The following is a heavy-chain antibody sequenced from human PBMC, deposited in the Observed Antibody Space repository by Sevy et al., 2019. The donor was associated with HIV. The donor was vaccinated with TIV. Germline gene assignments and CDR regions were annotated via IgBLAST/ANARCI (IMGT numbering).Heavy chain of an antibody. CDR1: GFTFSSNA. CDR3: XXXXXXXXXXXYHRFDY. D-gene: IGHD1-26*01. V-gene: IGHV3-30*09. CDR2: ISYDGRNK. Sequence: GESLKISCSASGFTFSSNALLWVRQAPGKGLEWVSLISYDGRNKYYSDSVKGRFAISRDESKTTLFLQMESLRTEDXXXXXXXXXXXXXXXXXYHRFDYWGRGTLVTVSS. J-gene: IGHJ4*02.